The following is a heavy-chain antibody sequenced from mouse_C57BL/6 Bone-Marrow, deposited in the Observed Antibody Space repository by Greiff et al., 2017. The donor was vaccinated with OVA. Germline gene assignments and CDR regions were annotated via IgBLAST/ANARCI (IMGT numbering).Heavy chain of an antibody. CDR3: ASSPIYYYGSSYSWFAY. V-gene: IGHV3-6*01. J-gene: IGHJ3*01. D-gene: IGHD1-1*01. CDR1: GYSITSGYY. Sequence: ESGPGLVKPSQSLSLTCSVTGYSITSGYYWNWIRQFPGNKLEWMGYISYDGSNNYNPSLKNRISITRDTSKNQFFLKLNSVTTEDTATYYCASSPIYYYGSSYSWFAYWGQGTLVTVSA. CDR2: ISYDGSN.